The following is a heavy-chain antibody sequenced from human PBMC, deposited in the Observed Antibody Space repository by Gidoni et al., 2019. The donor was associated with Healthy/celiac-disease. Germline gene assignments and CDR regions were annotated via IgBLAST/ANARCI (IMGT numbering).Heavy chain of an antibody. CDR1: GGSFSGYY. CDR3: ARGGLVRGVMFPFDY. Sequence: QVQLQQWGAGLLKPSETLSLTCAVYGGSFSGYYWSWLRQPPGKGLEWIGEINHSGSTNYNPSLKSRVTISVDTSKNQFSLKLSSVTAADTAVYYCARGGLVRGVMFPFDYWGQGTLVTVSS. J-gene: IGHJ4*02. D-gene: IGHD3-10*01. V-gene: IGHV4-34*01. CDR2: INHSGST.